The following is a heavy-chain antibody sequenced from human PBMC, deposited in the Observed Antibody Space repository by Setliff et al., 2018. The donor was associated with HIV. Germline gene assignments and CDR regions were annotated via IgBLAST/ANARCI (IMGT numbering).Heavy chain of an antibody. CDR2: ISGYNGNT. V-gene: IGHV1-18*01. Sequence: GASVKVSCKASGYTFTSYGISWVRQAPGQGLEWMGWISGYNGNTKYVQKYQGRVTMTTDTSTSKVYMELRTLRSDDTAVYYCARVPYRSAWFSGGRDAFDVWGQGTMVTVSS. D-gene: IGHD6-19*01. CDR3: ARVPYRSAWFSGGRDAFDV. J-gene: IGHJ3*01. CDR1: GYTFTSYG.